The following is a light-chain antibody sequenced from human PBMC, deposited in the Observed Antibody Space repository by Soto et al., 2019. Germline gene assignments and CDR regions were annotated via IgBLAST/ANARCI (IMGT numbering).Light chain of an antibody. CDR3: QQSYSTLGT. CDR2: AAS. Sequence: DIQMTQSPSSLSASVGDRVTITCRASQSISSYLNWYQQKPGKAPKLLIYAASSLQSGVPSRFSGSGSGTDFTLTISRLQPEEFATYYCQQSYSTLGTFGQGTKVEIK. CDR1: QSISSY. J-gene: IGKJ1*01. V-gene: IGKV1-39*01.